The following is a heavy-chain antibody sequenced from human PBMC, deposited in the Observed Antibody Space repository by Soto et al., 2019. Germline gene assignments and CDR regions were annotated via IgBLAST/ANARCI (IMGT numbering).Heavy chain of an antibody. CDR2: ISPDGGNQ. CDR3: ARENSRIAPRLFQH. CDR1: GFIVSDYA. V-gene: IGHV3-30-3*01. D-gene: IGHD6-6*01. Sequence: PGGSLRLSCLASGFIVSDYAMHWARQAPGKGLVWVALISPDGGNQYYSESAKGRFTISRDNSKNTLYLQMNDLRPDDTALYYCARENSRIAPRLFQHWGHGSLVTVSS. J-gene: IGHJ1*01.